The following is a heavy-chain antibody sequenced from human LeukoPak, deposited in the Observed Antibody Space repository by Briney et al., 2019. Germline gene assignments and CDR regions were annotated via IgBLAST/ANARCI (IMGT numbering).Heavy chain of an antibody. CDR3: ARASGDYLRYYKGMDV. CDR2: IISNTGNK. CDR1: GLTFSSYN. Sequence: GGSLRLSCVVSGLTFSSYNMNWVRQAPGKGLEWVSVIISNTGNKYYADSVKGRFTISRDNAQNSVYLQLNSLRAEDTAVYYCARASGDYLRYYKGMDVWGQGTTVTVSS. J-gene: IGHJ6*02. V-gene: IGHV3-21*01. D-gene: IGHD4-17*01.